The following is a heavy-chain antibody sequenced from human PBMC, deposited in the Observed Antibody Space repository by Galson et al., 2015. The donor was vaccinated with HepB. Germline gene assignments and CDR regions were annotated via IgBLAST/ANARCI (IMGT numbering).Heavy chain of an antibody. Sequence: SETLSLTCTVSVGSMTSNNYYWGWIRQPPGKGLEWIGSVYYSGVSTYYNPSLQSRVTISIDASKNQFSLNLRSVTAADTAVYYCARQSSMTTVTFDSWGQGTLVTVSS. CDR2: VYYSGVST. CDR3: ARQSSMTTVTFDS. CDR1: VGSMTSNNYY. D-gene: IGHD4-17*01. J-gene: IGHJ4*02. V-gene: IGHV4-39*01.